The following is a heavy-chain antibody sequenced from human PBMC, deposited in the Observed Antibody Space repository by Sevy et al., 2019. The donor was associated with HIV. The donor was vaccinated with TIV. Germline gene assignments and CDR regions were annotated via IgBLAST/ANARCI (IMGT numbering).Heavy chain of an antibody. V-gene: IGHV4-59*01. CDR1: GGPISSYY. D-gene: IGHD5-12*01. J-gene: IGHJ5*02. CDR2: IHYSGST. Sequence: SETSLTCSVSGGPISSYYWSWIRQPPGKRLEWIGYIHYSGSTNYNPSLNSRLTISVDTSKNQFSLRLTSVTAADTAVYYCARAPPVRSGDDSLNWFDPWGQGILVTVSS. CDR3: ARAPPVRSGDDSLNWFDP.